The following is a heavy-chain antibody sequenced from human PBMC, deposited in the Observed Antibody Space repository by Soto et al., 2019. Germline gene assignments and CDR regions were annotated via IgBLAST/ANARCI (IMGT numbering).Heavy chain of an antibody. V-gene: IGHV1-18*01. CDR2: ISPYNGNT. CDR3: ARVRMTYYYDSTGYFQFDY. CDR1: GYTFSSYG. D-gene: IGHD3-22*01. J-gene: IGHJ4*02. Sequence: ASEKVSCKASGYTFSSYGISWVRPEPGARLEWMGWISPYNGNTYYAQKPQGRVSMTRGTSTSTAYMELRCLRSDDTAVDYCARVRMTYYYDSTGYFQFDYWGQGTLVTVSS.